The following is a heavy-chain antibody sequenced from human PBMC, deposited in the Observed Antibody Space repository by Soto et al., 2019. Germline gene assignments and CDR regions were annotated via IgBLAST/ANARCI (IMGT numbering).Heavy chain of an antibody. V-gene: IGHV4-31*03. J-gene: IGHJ5*02. D-gene: IGHD1-26*01. Sequence: QVQLQESGPGLVKPSQTLSLTCTVSGGSISSGGYYWSWIRQHPGKGLEWIGYIYYSGSTYYNPSLKSRVTISVDASKNQFSRELSSVPAGATAVYYCARGGAGEWELLRRSGFDPWGQGTLVTVSS. CDR3: ARGGAGEWELLRRSGFDP. CDR2: IYYSGST. CDR1: GGSISSGGYY.